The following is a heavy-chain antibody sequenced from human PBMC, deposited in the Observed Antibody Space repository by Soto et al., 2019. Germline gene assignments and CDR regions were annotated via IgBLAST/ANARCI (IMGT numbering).Heavy chain of an antibody. V-gene: IGHV3-30-3*01. CDR3: ALGNAFDI. J-gene: IGHJ3*02. CDR2: ISYDGSNK. Sequence: QVQLVESGGGVVQPGRSLRLSCAASGFTFSSYAMHWVRQAPGKGLEWVAVISYDGSNKYYADSVKGRFTISRDNSKNTLYLQMNSLRAEDTAVYYCALGNAFDIWGQGTMVTVS. D-gene: IGHD7-27*01. CDR1: GFTFSSYA.